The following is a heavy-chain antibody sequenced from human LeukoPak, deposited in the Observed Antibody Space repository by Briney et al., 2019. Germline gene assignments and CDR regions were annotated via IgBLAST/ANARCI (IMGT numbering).Heavy chain of an antibody. CDR2: IYASGRA. J-gene: IGHJ4*02. CDR3: AAQLRYFDWLSPPIDY. V-gene: IGHV4-39*01. D-gene: IGHD3-9*01. Sequence: SETLSLTCNVSGGSISSGSYYWGWIRQPPGKGLEWIGHIYASGRADYSPSLKSRVTISVDTSKNQFSLKLSSVTAADTAVYYCAAQLRYFDWLSPPIDYWGQGTLVTVSS. CDR1: GGSISSGSYY.